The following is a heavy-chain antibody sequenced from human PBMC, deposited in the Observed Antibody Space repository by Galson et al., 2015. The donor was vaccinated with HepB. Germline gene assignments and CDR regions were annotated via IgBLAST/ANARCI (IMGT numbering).Heavy chain of an antibody. J-gene: IGHJ4*02. CDR3: ARGGFCSGGSCDLRNFDY. CDR1: GFTFSNYA. Sequence: SLRLSCAASGFTFSNYAMPWVRQAPGKGLEWVSRISFGGRNAFYADSIQGRFTISRDNSKNTVHLQMNSLTAQDTAVYYCARGGFCSGGSCDLRNFDYWGQGTLVTVSS. D-gene: IGHD2-15*01. CDR2: ISFGGRNA. V-gene: IGHV3-23*01.